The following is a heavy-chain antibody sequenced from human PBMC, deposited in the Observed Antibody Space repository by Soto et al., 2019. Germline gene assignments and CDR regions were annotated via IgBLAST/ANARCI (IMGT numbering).Heavy chain of an antibody. CDR1: GFTFSSYV. Sequence: PGGSLRLSCAASGFTFSSYVMSWVRQAPGKGLEWVSAISDSGGSTYYADSVKGRFTISRDNSKNTLYLQMNSLRAEDTAVYYCAKSPGMYYYDSSGYYHYDYWGQGTLVTVSS. CDR3: AKSPGMYYYDSSGYYHYDY. CDR2: ISDSGGST. D-gene: IGHD3-22*01. J-gene: IGHJ4*02. V-gene: IGHV3-23*01.